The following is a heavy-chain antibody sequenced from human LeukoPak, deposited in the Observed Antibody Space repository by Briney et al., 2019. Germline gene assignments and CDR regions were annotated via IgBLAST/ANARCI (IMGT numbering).Heavy chain of an antibody. CDR1: GFTFSSYE. CDR3: ARWNSNWFDP. V-gene: IGHV3-33*08. D-gene: IGHD1-7*01. Sequence: GGSLRLSCAASGFTFSSYEMNWVRQAPGKGLEWVAVIWYDGSKTYYVDSVKGRFSISRDNSKNTLYLQMNSLRVEDTALYYCARWNSNWFDPWGQGTLVTVSS. CDR2: IWYDGSKT. J-gene: IGHJ5*02.